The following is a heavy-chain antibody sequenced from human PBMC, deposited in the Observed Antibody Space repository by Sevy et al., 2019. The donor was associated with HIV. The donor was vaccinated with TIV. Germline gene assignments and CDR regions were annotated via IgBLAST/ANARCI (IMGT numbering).Heavy chain of an antibody. CDR2: ISVYNGNT. V-gene: IGHV1-18*01. D-gene: IGHD3-22*01. J-gene: IGHJ4*02. CDR1: GYTFSNYG. Sequence: ASVKVSCKTSGYTFSNYGITWVRQAPGQGLERMGWISVYNGNTDYAQKYQGRVTMTTDTSTSTAYMDLRSLRSDDTAVYYCARSYYESSGPTGYWGQRTLVTVSS. CDR3: ARSYYESSGPTGY.